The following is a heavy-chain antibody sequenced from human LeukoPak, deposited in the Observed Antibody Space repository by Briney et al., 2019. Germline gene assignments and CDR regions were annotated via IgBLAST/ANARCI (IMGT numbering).Heavy chain of an antibody. CDR3: ARDLRGYSGSYYWFDP. CDR2: IIPILGIA. J-gene: IGHJ5*02. D-gene: IGHD1-26*01. Sequence: SVKVSCKASGGTFSSYTISWVRQAPGQGLEWMGSIIPILGIADYAQKFQGRVTITADKSTSTAYMELSSLRSEDTAVYYCARDLRGYSGSYYWFDPWGQGTLVTVSS. V-gene: IGHV1-69*04. CDR1: GGTFSSYT.